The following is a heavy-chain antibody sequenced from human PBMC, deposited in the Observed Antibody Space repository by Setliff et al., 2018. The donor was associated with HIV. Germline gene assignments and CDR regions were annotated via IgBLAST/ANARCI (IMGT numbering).Heavy chain of an antibody. CDR1: GFTLRSYA. J-gene: IGHJ6*03. CDR3: AKSVDYYYYYMDV. CDR2: ISGSGGST. V-gene: IGHV3-23*01. Sequence: PGGSLRLSCAASGFTLRSYAMSWVRQAPGKGLEWVSGISGSGGSTYYADSVKGRFTISRDNSKNTLYLQMNSLRAEDTAVYYCAKSVDYYYYYMDVWGKGTTVTVSS.